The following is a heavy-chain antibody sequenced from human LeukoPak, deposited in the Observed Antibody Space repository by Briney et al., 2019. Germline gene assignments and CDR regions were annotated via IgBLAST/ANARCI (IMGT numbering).Heavy chain of an antibody. J-gene: IGHJ6*03. D-gene: IGHD5-18*01. V-gene: IGHV3-21*01. CDR1: GLTFSSYA. CDR3: ARTYSGYYYYYYMDV. CDR2: ISSSSSYI. Sequence: PGGSLRLSCAASGLTFSSYAMTWVRQAPGKGLEWVSSISSSSSYIYYADSVKGRFTISRDNAMNSLYLQMNSLRAEDTAVYYCARTYSGYYYYYYMDVWGKGTSVTVSS.